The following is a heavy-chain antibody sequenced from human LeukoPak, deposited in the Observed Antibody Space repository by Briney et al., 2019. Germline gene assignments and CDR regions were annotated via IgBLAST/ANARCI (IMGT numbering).Heavy chain of an antibody. Sequence: PGRSLRLSCAASGFTFSSYDMHWVRQAPGKGLEWVAIISYDGTNKYYADSVKGRFTISRDNSKNTLYLQMDSLRAEDTAVYYCAIDLIFGYCSGGSCYSYWGLGTLLTVSS. CDR1: GFTFSSYD. CDR3: AIDLIFGYCSGGSCYSY. J-gene: IGHJ4*02. D-gene: IGHD2-15*01. V-gene: IGHV3-30*03. CDR2: ISYDGTNK.